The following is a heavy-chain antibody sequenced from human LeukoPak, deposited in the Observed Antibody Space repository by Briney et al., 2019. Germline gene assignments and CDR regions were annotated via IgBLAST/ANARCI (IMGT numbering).Heavy chain of an antibody. D-gene: IGHD2-2*02. CDR1: GYTITGYY. CDR3: ARVDYTRRFDY. CDR2: INPSGGST. V-gene: IGHV1-46*01. J-gene: IGHJ4*02. Sequence: ASVKVSCKASGYTITGYYMHWVRQAPGQGLEWMGIINPSGGSTSYAQKFQGRVTVTRDTSTSTVYMELSSLRSEDTAVYYCARVDYTRRFDYWGQGTLVTVSS.